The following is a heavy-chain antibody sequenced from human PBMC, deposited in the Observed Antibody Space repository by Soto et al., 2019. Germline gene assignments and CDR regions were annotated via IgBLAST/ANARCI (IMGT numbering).Heavy chain of an antibody. D-gene: IGHD3-3*01. CDR2: ISAYNGNT. J-gene: IGHJ3*02. CDR3: XXXXXXXXXXYDPDAFDI. V-gene: IGHV1-18*01. CDR1: GYTFTSYG. Sequence: QVQLVQSGAEVKKPGASVKVSCKASGYTFTSYGISWVRQAPGQGLEWMGWISAYNGNTNYAQKLQGRVTMTTDTSTSTAYMXXXXXXXXXXXXXXXXXXXXXXXXXYDPDAFDIWGQGTMVTVSS.